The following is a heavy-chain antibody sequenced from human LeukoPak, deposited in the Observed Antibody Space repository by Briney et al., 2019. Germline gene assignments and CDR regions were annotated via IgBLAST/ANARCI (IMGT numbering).Heavy chain of an antibody. CDR2: IYTSGST. CDR1: GGSISSYY. CDR3: AREENFCSSTSCYTWFDP. Sequence: SETLSLTCTVSGGSISSYYWSWIRQPAGKGLEWIGRIYTSGSTNYNPSLKSRVTMSVDTSKNQFSLKLSSVTAADTAVYYCAREENFCSSTSCYTWFDPWGQGTLVTVSP. D-gene: IGHD2-2*02. J-gene: IGHJ5*02. V-gene: IGHV4-4*07.